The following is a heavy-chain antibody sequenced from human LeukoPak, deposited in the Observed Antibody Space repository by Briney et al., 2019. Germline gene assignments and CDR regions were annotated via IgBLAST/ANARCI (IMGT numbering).Heavy chain of an antibody. J-gene: IGHJ5*01. D-gene: IGHD3-10*01. Sequence: GGSLRLSCAASGLTFSSHGFHWVRQAPGKGLEWVTFISLDGSKKSYADSVKGRFTFSRDDSKNTLYLEMKSLRAEDTAVYYCARDRAVSWFDSWGLGTLVTVSS. CDR3: ARDRAVSWFDS. V-gene: IGHV3-33*05. CDR1: GLTFSSHG. CDR2: ISLDGSKK.